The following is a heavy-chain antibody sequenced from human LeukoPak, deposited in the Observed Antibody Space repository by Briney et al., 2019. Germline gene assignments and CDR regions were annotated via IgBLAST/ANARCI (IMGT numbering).Heavy chain of an antibody. V-gene: IGHV4-38-2*02. CDR2: FCRSGST. Sequence: SETLSLTCTVSGYSISSGYCWGWIRQPPGKGLEWIGNFCRSGSTYYNPSLKSRVTISADTSKNQFSLKLSSVTVADTAVYYCASDFDDSGSYYCFDYWGQGTLVTVSS. CDR3: ASDFDDSGSYYCFDY. D-gene: IGHD3-22*01. CDR1: GYSISSGYC. J-gene: IGHJ4*02.